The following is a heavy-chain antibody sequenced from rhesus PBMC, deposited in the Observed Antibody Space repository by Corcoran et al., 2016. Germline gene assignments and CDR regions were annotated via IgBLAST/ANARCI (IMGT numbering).Heavy chain of an antibody. D-gene: IGHD6-37*01. CDR3: ARDNHPSGWALDV. CDR1: GASIRSYW. Sequence: QVQLQESGPGLVKPLETLSLTCTVSGASIRSYWWSWIRQPPGRGLEWIGESNGNGGDTNYNPSLKSRVTISKDASSNQFSLKVSSVTAADTAVYHCARDNHPSGWALDVWDRGVLVTVSS. CDR2: SNGNGGDT. J-gene: IGHJ5-2*02. V-gene: IGHV4-80*01.